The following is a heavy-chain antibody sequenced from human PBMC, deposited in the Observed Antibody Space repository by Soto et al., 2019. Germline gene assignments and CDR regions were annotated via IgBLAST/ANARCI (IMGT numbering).Heavy chain of an antibody. J-gene: IGHJ4*02. CDR1: GGSISSPSYN. D-gene: IGHD1-1*01. CDR2: FFYGGRT. Sequence: QVQLQESGPGLLKPSETLSLTCTVSGGSISSPSYNWGWVRQPPGKGPEWIGSFFYGGRTHYIPSLKSRLAISVDTARSQVSLILTSVTAADTAVYYCTTMASTHFDSWGQGALVTVSS. CDR3: TTMASTHFDS. V-gene: IGHV4-39*01.